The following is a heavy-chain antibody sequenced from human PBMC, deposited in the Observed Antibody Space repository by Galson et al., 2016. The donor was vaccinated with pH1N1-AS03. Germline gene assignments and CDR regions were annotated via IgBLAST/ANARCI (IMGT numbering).Heavy chain of an antibody. Sequence: PALVKPTQTLTLTCTFSGFSLSTGGVHVAWIRQPPGKALEWLALIFWDGETRYRPSLRSRLTITKDTSKNQVVLTMTNMDPVDTATYYCARSTHVNEGLDFWGQGTLGTVSS. D-gene: IGHD2-8*01. V-gene: IGHV2-5*02. CDR1: GFSLSTGGVH. CDR2: IFWDGET. J-gene: IGHJ4*02. CDR3: ARSTHVNEGLDF.